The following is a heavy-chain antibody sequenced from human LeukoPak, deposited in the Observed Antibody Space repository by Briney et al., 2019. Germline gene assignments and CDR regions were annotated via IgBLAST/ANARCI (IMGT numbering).Heavy chain of an antibody. CDR3: ARGRRLIVVGHYYYYMDV. J-gene: IGHJ6*03. CDR2: INHSGST. V-gene: IGHV4-34*01. Sequence: PSETLSLTCGVYGGSFSGYYWSWIRQPPGKGLEWIGEINHSGSTNYNPSLKSRVTISVDTSKNQFSLKLSSVTAADTAVYYCARGRRLIVVGHYYYYMDVWGKGTTVTVSS. CDR1: GGSFSGYY. D-gene: IGHD3-22*01.